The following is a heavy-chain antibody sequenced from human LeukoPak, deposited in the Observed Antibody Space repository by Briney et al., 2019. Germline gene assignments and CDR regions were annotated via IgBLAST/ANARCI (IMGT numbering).Heavy chain of an antibody. CDR2: IYYSGSI. CDR3: ARLLYDRSGYYYFDY. V-gene: IGHV4-39*01. CDR1: RGSITSTSHY. Sequence: SETLSLTCTVSRGSITSTSHYWGWIRQPPGKGLEWIGSIYYSGSIYYNPSLKSRVTLSVDTSKGQFSLKLSSVTAADTAVYYCARLLYDRSGYYYFDYWGQGTLVTVSS. D-gene: IGHD3-22*01. J-gene: IGHJ4*02.